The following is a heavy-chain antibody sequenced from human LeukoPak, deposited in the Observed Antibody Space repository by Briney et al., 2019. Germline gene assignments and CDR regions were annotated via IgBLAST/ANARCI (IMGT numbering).Heavy chain of an antibody. J-gene: IGHJ6*04. D-gene: IGHD6-13*01. Sequence: ASVKVSCKVSGYTLTELSMHWVRQAPGKGLEWMGGFDPEDGDTIYAQKFQGRVTMTEDTSTDTAYMELSSLRSEDTAVYYCATVNRRGSSSWYGGMDVWGKGTTVTVSS. CDR2: FDPEDGDT. V-gene: IGHV1-24*01. CDR3: ATVNRRGSSSWYGGMDV. CDR1: GYTLTELS.